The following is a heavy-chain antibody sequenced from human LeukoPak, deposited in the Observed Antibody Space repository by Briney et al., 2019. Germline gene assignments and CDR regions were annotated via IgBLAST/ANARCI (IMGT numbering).Heavy chain of an antibody. D-gene: IGHD1-7*01. CDR3: ARHLGNYVTLRIGPFDY. V-gene: IGHV4-38-2*02. J-gene: IGHJ4*02. CDR2: IYHSGST. Sequence: SETLSLTCTVSGYSISSGYYWGWIRQPPRKGLEWIGSIYHSGSTYYNPSLKSRVTISVVTSKNQFSLKLSSVTAADTAVYYCARHLGNYVTLRIGPFDYWGQGTLVTVSS. CDR1: GYSISSGYY.